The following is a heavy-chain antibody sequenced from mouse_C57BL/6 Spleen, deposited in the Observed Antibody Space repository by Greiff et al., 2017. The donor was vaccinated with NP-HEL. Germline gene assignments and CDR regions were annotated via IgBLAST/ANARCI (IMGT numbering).Heavy chain of an antibody. V-gene: IGHV1-26*01. Sequence: VQLKQSGPELVKPGASVKISCKASGYTFTDYYMNWVKQSHGKSLEWIGDINPNNGGTSYNQKFKGKVTLTVYKSSSTAYMELRSLTSEDSAVYYCARGTMVTATYFDYWGQGTTLTVSS. J-gene: IGHJ2*01. D-gene: IGHD2-2*01. CDR1: GYTFTDYY. CDR3: ARGTMVTATYFDY. CDR2: INPNNGGT.